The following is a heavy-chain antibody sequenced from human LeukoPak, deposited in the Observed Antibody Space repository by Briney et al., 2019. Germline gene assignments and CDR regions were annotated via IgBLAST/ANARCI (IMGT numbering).Heavy chain of an antibody. CDR3: ARDSSGWYHGMDV. CDR2: ISGSGGST. Sequence: PGGSLRLSCAASGFTFSSYAMSWVRQAPGKGLEWVSAISGSGGSTYYADSVKGRFTISRDNAKNSLYLQMDSLRADDTAVYYCARDSSGWYHGMDVWGQGTTVTVSS. V-gene: IGHV3-23*01. D-gene: IGHD6-19*01. CDR1: GFTFSSYA. J-gene: IGHJ6*02.